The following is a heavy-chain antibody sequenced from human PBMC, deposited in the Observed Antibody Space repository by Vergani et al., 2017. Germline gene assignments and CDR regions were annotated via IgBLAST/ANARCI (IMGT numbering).Heavy chain of an antibody. CDR2: SNAGNGNT. J-gene: IGHJ4*02. CDR3: ARERSSSFSFYFDY. Sequence: QVQLVQSGAEVKKPGASVKVSCKASGYTFTSYAMHWVRQAPGQRLEWMGWSNAGNGNTKYAQKLQGRVTMTTDTSTSTAYMELRSLRSDDTAVYYCARERSSSFSFYFDYWGQGTLVTVSS. D-gene: IGHD6-6*01. V-gene: IGHV1-3*02. CDR1: GYTFTSYA.